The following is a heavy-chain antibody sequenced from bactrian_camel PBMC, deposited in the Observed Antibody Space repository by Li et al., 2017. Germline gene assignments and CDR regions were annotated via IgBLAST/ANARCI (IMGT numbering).Heavy chain of an antibody. CDR1: GPAHLKNC. J-gene: IGHJ4*01. CDR3: AADFPGAGPQRSVAKFGGQPIAFNY. V-gene: IGHV3S53*01. Sequence: HVQLVESGGGSVQAGGSLSLSCAVAGPAHLKNCMGWVRQAPGKEREGVAVIDNDRSTRYEDSVKGRFTISQDDAKNTVYLQMNTLKPEDTAMYYCAADFPGAGPQRSVAKFGGQPIAFNYYGQGTQVTVS. CDR2: IDNDRST. D-gene: IGHD1*01.